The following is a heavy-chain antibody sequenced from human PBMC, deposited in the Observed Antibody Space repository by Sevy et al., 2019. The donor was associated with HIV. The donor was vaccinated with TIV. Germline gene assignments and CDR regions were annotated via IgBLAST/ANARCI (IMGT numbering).Heavy chain of an antibody. CDR3: AKDSLIAVAGTVWFDP. Sequence: GGSLRLSCAASGFTFSSYAMSWVHQAPGKGLEWVSAISGSGGSTYYADSVKGRFTISRDNSKNTLYLQMNSLRAEDTAVYYCAKDSLIAVAGTVWFDPWGQGTLVTVSS. J-gene: IGHJ5*02. D-gene: IGHD6-19*01. V-gene: IGHV3-23*01. CDR2: ISGSGGST. CDR1: GFTFSSYA.